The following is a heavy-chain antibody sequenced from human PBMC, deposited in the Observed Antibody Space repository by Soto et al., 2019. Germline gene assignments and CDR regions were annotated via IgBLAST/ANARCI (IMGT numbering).Heavy chain of an antibody. D-gene: IGHD6-6*01. J-gene: IGHJ3*02. CDR1: GYTFTGNY. Sequence: QVQLVQSGAEVKKPGASVKVSCKASGYTFTGNYMHWVRQAPGQGLEWVGWINPNSGGTNYAQKFQGRVTVTKDTSISTAYMELSRLRSDDTAVYYCARDGDSSSPFDIWGQATMVTVSS. CDR3: ARDGDSSSPFDI. CDR2: INPNSGGT. V-gene: IGHV1-2*02.